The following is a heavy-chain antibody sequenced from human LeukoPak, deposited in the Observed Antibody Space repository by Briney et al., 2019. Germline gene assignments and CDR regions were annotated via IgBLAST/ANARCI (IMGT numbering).Heavy chain of an antibody. V-gene: IGHV3-23*01. CDR2: ISTSGNT. J-gene: IGHJ4*02. CDR3: AKDRDGELLDY. CDR1: GFTFSNFA. D-gene: IGHD3-10*01. Sequence: GGSLRLSCAASGFTFSNFAMNWVRQAPERGLEWVSTISTSGNTHYADSVKGRFTISRDNSKNTLYLQMNSLRAEDTAVYYCAKDRDGELLDYWGQGTLVTVSS.